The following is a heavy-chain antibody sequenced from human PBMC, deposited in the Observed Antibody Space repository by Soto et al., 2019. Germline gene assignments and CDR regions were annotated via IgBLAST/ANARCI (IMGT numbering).Heavy chain of an antibody. D-gene: IGHD3-10*01. V-gene: IGHV3-23*01. CDR2: ISGSGGST. Sequence: VGSLRLSCAASGFTFSSYAMSWVRQAPGKGLEWVSAISGSGGSTYYADSVKGRFTISRDNSKNTLYLQMNSLRAEDTAVYYCARAPLLWFGELSGMDVWGQGTTVTVSS. CDR3: ARAPLLWFGELSGMDV. CDR1: GFTFSSYA. J-gene: IGHJ6*02.